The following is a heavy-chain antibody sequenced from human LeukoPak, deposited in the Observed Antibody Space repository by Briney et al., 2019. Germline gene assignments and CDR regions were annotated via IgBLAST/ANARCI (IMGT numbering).Heavy chain of an antibody. J-gene: IGHJ4*02. Sequence: GGSLRLSCAASGFTFSSYGMHWVRQAPGKGLEWVAVISYDGSNKYYADSVKGRFTISRDNSKNTLYLQMNSLRAEDTAVYYCAKDHLLWLGPYYFDYWGQGTLVTVSS. CDR3: AKDHLLWLGPYYFDY. CDR1: GFTFSSYG. D-gene: IGHD3/OR15-3a*01. V-gene: IGHV3-30*18. CDR2: ISYDGSNK.